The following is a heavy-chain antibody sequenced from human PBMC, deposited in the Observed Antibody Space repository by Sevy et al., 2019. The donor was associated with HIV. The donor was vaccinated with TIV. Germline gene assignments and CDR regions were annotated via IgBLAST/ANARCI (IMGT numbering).Heavy chain of an antibody. D-gene: IGHD1-26*01. CDR2: ISGSGGST. CDR1: GFTFSSYA. V-gene: IGHV3-23*01. Sequence: GGSLRLSCAASGFTFSSYAMSWVRQTPGKGLEWVSAISGSGGSTYSADSVKRRFTISRDNSKNKLYLQMNSLRAEDTAVYYCAKSRAVSGSYSQIYYYYGMDVWGQGTTVTVSS. CDR3: AKSRAVSGSYSQIYYYYGMDV. J-gene: IGHJ6*02.